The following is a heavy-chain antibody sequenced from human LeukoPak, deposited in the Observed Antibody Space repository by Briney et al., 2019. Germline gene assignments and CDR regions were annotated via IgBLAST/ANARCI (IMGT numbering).Heavy chain of an antibody. D-gene: IGHD6-19*01. V-gene: IGHV1-2*06. CDR1: GYTFTGYY. CDR3: ARGDPFRLGYFDY. Sequence: ASVKVSCKASGYTFTGYYMHWVRQAPGQGLEWMGRINPNSGGTNYAQKFQGRVTMTRDTSISTAYMELSRLRSDDTAVYYCARGDPFRLGYFDYWGQGTLVTVSS. J-gene: IGHJ4*02. CDR2: INPNSGGT.